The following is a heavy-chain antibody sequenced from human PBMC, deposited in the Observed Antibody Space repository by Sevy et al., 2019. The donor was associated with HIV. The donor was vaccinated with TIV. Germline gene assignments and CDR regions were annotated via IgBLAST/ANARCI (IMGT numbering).Heavy chain of an antibody. CDR2: IKQDAGQK. CDR1: GFNLSKYW. V-gene: IGHV3-7*01. J-gene: IGHJ4*02. Sequence: GGSLRLSCAASGFNLSKYWMGWVRQAPGKGLEWVANIKQDAGQKYYVDSVKGRFTISRDNAKNSLYLQMNSLRAEDTAVYFCARDDGNYYFHYWGQGALVTVSS. CDR3: ARDDGNYYFHY. D-gene: IGHD1-7*01.